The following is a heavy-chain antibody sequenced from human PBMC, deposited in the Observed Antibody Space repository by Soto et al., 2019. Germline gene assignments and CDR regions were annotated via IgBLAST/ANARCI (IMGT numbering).Heavy chain of an antibody. V-gene: IGHV1-69*13. CDR1: GGTFSSYA. Sequence: SVKVSCKASGGTFSSYAISWVRQAPGQGLEWMGGIIPIFGTANYAQKFQGRVTITADESTSTAYMELSSLRSEDTAVYYCVRVAEKYCSGGSCSKYYFDYWGQGTLVTVSS. CDR2: IIPIFGTA. CDR3: VRVAEKYCSGGSCSKYYFDY. J-gene: IGHJ4*02. D-gene: IGHD2-15*01.